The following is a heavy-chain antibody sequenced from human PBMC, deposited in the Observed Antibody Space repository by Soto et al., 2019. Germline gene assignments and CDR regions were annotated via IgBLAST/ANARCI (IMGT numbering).Heavy chain of an antibody. CDR2: IIPIFGTA. CDR3: ARDVPYGMDV. J-gene: IGHJ6*02. Sequence: QVQLVQSGAEVKKPGSSVKVSCKASGGTFSSYAISWVRQAPGQGLEWMGGIIPIFGTANCAQKFQGRVTITADESTGTAYMGLSSLRSEDKAVYYCARDVPYGMDVWGQGTTVTVSS. V-gene: IGHV1-69*12. CDR1: GGTFSSYA.